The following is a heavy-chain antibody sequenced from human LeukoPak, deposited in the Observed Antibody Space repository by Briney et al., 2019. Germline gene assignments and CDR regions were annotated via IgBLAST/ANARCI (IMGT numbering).Heavy chain of an antibody. J-gene: IGHJ4*02. V-gene: IGHV4-34*01. D-gene: IGHD3-9*01. Sequence: SETLSLTCAVYGGSFSGYYWSWIRQPPGKGLEWIGEINHSGSTNYNPSLKSRVTISVDTSKNQFSLKLSSVTAADTAVYYCAREREYYDILTGYYKGSLAYYFDYWGQGTLVTVSS. CDR1: GGSFSGYY. CDR2: INHSGST. CDR3: AREREYYDILTGYYKGSLAYYFDY.